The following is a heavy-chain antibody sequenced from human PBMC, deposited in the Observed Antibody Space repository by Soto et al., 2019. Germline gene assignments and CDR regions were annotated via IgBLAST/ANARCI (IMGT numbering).Heavy chain of an antibody. J-gene: IGHJ4*02. V-gene: IGHV3-15*07. CDR1: GFTFSNAW. D-gene: IGHD3-22*01. Sequence: VQLVESGGDLVKPGGSLRLSCAASGFTFSNAWMNWVRQAPGRGLEWVGHVKSKTDGGTTDYAAPVKGRCTISRDDSKNTVFLQMNNLKTEDTAVYYCTTDHPYNYDSSCYDHWGPGTLVTVSS. CDR2: VKSKTDGGTT. CDR3: TTDHPYNYDSSCYDH.